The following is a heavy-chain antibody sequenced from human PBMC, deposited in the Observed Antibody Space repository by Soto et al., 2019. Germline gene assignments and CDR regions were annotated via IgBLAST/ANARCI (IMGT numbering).Heavy chain of an antibody. D-gene: IGHD2-2*01. V-gene: IGHV3-33*01. CDR3: ARDGCISTSCYVFDP. CDR1: GFTFSSYG. CDR2: IWYDGSNK. Sequence: VGSLRLSCAASGFTFSSYGMHWVRQAPGKGLEWVAVIWYDGSNKYYADSVKGRFTISRDNSKNTLYLQMNSLRAEDTAVYYCARDGCISTSCYVFDPWGQGTLVTVSS. J-gene: IGHJ5*02.